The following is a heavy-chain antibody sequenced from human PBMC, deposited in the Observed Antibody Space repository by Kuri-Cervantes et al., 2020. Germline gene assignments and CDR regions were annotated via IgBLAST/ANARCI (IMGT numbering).Heavy chain of an antibody. Sequence: GESLKISCAASGFTLSTYGMHWVRQAPGKGLEWVAVIWYDGSNKYYADSVKGRFTISRDNSKNTLYLQMNSLRAEDTAVYYCARDGDWELGIDYWGQGTLVTVSS. CDR1: GFTLSTYG. CDR2: IWYDGSNK. V-gene: IGHV3-33*01. CDR3: ARDGDWELGIDY. J-gene: IGHJ4*02. D-gene: IGHD7-27*01.